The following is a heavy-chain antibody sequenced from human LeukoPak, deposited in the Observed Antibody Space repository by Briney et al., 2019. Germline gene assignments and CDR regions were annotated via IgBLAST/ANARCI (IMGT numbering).Heavy chain of an antibody. D-gene: IGHD3-16*01. CDR3: ARDRSNRAGGGFDY. J-gene: IGHJ4*02. Sequence: SETLSLTCIVSGGSISSGSYYWSWIRQPAGKGLEWIGRIYTSGSTNYNPSLKSRVTISVDTSKNQFSLKLSSVTAADTAVYYCARDRSNRAGGGFDYWGQGTLVSVSS. CDR1: GGSISSGSYY. CDR2: IYTSGST. V-gene: IGHV4-61*02.